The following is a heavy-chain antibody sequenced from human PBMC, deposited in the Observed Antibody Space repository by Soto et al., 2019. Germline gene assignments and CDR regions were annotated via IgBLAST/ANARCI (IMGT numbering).Heavy chain of an antibody. CDR3: ATTIWSGLDY. Sequence: QVPLVQSGAEVKKAGASVRVSCKASGYNFISYAMQWVRQAPGQRPEGMGWINADNGFTKDSQKFQGRVTITRDTSASTVYMELSSLRSEDTAVYYCATTIWSGLDYWGQGTLVTVSS. CDR1: GYNFISYA. D-gene: IGHD3-3*01. CDR2: INADNGFT. V-gene: IGHV1-3*01. J-gene: IGHJ4*02.